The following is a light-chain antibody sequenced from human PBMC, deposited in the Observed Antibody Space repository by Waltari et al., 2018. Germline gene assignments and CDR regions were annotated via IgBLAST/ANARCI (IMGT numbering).Light chain of an antibody. Sequence: DIQMTQSPSSVSASVGDSVTITCRASLDVSNWLAWYQQKPGKAPKLLISATSRLQSGVPSRFSGTGYGTHFSLTITSLQPEDFATYFCQQANTFPYTFGQGTKLEIK. J-gene: IGKJ2*01. CDR2: ATS. CDR3: QQANTFPYT. CDR1: LDVSNW. V-gene: IGKV1-12*01.